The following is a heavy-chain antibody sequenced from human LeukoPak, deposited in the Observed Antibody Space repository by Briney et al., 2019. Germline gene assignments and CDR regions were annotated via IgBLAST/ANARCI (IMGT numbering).Heavy chain of an antibody. CDR2: ISSSSSYI. V-gene: IGHV3-21*01. CDR3: ARPRSSTRYYDFWSGYYHYYYYMDV. CDR1: GFTFSSYS. D-gene: IGHD3-3*01. J-gene: IGHJ6*03. Sequence: GGSLRLSCAASGFTFSSYSMNWVRQAPGKGLEWVSSISSSSSYIYYADSVKGRFTISRDNAKNSLYLQMNSLRAEDTAVYYCARPRSSTRYYDFWSGYYHYYYYMDVWGKGTTVTVSS.